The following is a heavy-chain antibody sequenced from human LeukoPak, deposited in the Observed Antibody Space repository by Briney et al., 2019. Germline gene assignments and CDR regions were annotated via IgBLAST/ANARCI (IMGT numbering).Heavy chain of an antibody. Sequence: PSETLSLTCTVSGGSISSYYWSWIRQPPGKGLEWIGYIYYSGSTNYNPSLKSRVTISVDTSKNQFSLKLSSVTAADTAVYYCARRVAGGYNYYDSSGYSTTFDYWGQGTLVTVSS. V-gene: IGHV4-59*08. J-gene: IGHJ4*02. CDR1: GGSISSYY. CDR2: IYYSGST. D-gene: IGHD3-22*01. CDR3: ARRVAGGYNYYDSSGYSTTFDY.